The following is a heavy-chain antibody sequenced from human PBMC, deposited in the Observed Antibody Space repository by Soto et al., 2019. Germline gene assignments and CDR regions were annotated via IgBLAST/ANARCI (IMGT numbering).Heavy chain of an antibody. J-gene: IGHJ4*02. Sequence: SETLSLTCAVYGVSFSGYYWSWIRQPPGKGLEWIGEINHSGSTNYNPSLKSRVTISVDTSKNQFSLKLSSVTAADTAVYYCARGRGRAAAGPFDYWGQGTLVTVSS. CDR1: GVSFSGYY. V-gene: IGHV4-34*01. CDR2: INHSGST. CDR3: ARGRGRAAAGPFDY. D-gene: IGHD6-13*01.